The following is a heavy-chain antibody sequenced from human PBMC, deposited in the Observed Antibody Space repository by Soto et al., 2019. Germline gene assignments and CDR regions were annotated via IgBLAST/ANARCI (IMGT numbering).Heavy chain of an antibody. V-gene: IGHV3-30-3*01. CDR3: ARGGVVGRRYYYDYYGMDV. CDR2: ISYDGSNK. J-gene: IGHJ6*01. Sequence: QVQLVESGGGVVQPGRSLRLSCAASGFTFSSYAMHWVRQAPGKGLEWVAVISYDGSNKYYADSVKGRFTISRDNSKNTLYLQMNSLRAEDTAVYYCARGGVVGRRYYYDYYGMDVW. D-gene: IGHD2-15*01. CDR1: GFTFSSYA.